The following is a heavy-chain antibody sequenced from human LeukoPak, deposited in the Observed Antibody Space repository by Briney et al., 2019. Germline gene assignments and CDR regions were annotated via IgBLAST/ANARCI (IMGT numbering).Heavy chain of an antibody. V-gene: IGHV3-48*03. CDR1: GFTFSSYE. CDR2: ISSSGSTI. Sequence: GGSLRLSCAATGFTFSSYEMNWVRQAPGKGLEWVSYISSSGSTIYYADSVKGRFTISRDNAKNSLYLQMNSLRAEDTAVYYCAELGITMIGGVWGKGSTVTVSS. J-gene: IGHJ6*04. D-gene: IGHD3-10*02. CDR3: AELGITMIGGV.